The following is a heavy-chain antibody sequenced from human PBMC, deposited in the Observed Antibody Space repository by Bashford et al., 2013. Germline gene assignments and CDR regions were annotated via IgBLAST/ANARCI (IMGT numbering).Heavy chain of an antibody. D-gene: IGHD6-6*01. Sequence: VASVKVSCKASGGTFSSYAISWVRQAPGQGLEWMGGIIPILGIANYAQKFQGRVTITRDTSTNTAYVDLSSLRSDDTAVYYCAIRVAAYSSSSAVNYYGMDVWGQGTTVTVSS. CDR2: IIPILGIA. J-gene: IGHJ6*02. CDR1: GGTFSSYA. V-gene: IGHV1-69*10. CDR3: AIRVAAYSSSSAVNYYGMDV.